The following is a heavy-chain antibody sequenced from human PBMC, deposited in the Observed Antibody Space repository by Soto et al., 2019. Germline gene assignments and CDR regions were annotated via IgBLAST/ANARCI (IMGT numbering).Heavy chain of an antibody. CDR2: ISSDGSST. CDR3: ARGSRGYSYGYNDY. V-gene: IGHV3-74*01. D-gene: IGHD5-18*01. Sequence: EVQLLESGGGLVQPGGSLRLSCAASGFTFSAYWMHWVRQAPGKGLVWVSRISSDGSSTTYADCAEDRFIISRDNAKNTLYLQLNSLSAEDTAVYYCARGSRGYSYGYNDYWGQGTLVSVSS. CDR1: GFTFSAYW. J-gene: IGHJ4*02.